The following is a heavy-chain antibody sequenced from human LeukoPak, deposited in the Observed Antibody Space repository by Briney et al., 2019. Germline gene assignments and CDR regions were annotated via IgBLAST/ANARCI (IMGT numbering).Heavy chain of an antibody. CDR2: ITPSVGIP. Sequence: GASVKVSCKASGYTFTSYGISWVRQAPGQGLEWMGRITPSVGIPNYAQKFQGRVTITADKSTSIVYMELSSLRTDDTAVYWCARVPEYRSSRAYHYFGMDVWGQGTTVIVSS. D-gene: IGHD6-13*01. CDR3: ARVPEYRSSRAYHYFGMDV. CDR1: GYTFTSYG. V-gene: IGHV1-69*04. J-gene: IGHJ6*02.